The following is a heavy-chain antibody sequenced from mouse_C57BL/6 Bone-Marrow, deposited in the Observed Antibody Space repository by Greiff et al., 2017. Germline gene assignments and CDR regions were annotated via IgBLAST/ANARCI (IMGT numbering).Heavy chain of an antibody. D-gene: IGHD1-1*01. Sequence: EVMLVESGGGLVQPGGSMKLSCVASGFTFSNYWMNWVRQSPEKGLEWVAQIRLKSDNYATHSAESVKGRFTISRDDSKSSVYLQMNNLRAEDTGIYYCTAKYYGSSYKGMDYWGQGTSVTVSS. J-gene: IGHJ4*01. V-gene: IGHV6-3*01. CDR2: IRLKSDNYAT. CDR1: GFTFSNYW. CDR3: TAKYYGSSYKGMDY.